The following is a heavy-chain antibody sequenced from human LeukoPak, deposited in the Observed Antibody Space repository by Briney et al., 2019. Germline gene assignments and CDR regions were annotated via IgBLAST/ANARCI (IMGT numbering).Heavy chain of an antibody. J-gene: IGHJ3*02. CDR2: INHSGST. CDR1: GGSFSGYS. CDR3: ARPSFNWNDGAFDI. Sequence: PETLSLTSAVYGGSFSGYSWSSIRQPPGKRLEWIGEINHSGSTNYNPSLKSRVTISVDTSKNQFSLKLSSVTAADTAVYCCARPSFNWNDGAFDIWGEGTMVTVSS. V-gene: IGHV4-34*01. D-gene: IGHD1-20*01.